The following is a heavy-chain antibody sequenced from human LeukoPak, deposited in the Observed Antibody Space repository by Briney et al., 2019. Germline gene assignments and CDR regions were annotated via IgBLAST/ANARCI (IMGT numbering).Heavy chain of an antibody. V-gene: IGHV1-58*01. D-gene: IGHD3-3*01. CDR1: GFTFTSSA. Sequence: VASVKVSCKASGFTFTSSAVQWVRQAREQRLEWIGWIVVGSGNTNYAQKFQERVTITRDMSTSTAYMELSSLRSEDTAVYYCAAAYYDFDPYYYYYYGMDVWGQGTTVTVSS. J-gene: IGHJ6*02. CDR2: IVVGSGNT. CDR3: AAAYYDFDPYYYYYYGMDV.